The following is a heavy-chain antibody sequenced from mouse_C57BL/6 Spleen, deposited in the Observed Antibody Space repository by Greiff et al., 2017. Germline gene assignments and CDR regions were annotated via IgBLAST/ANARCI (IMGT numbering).Heavy chain of an antibody. J-gene: IGHJ4*01. Sequence: EVKLVESGGGLVKPGGSLKLSCAASGFTFSDYGMHWVRQAPEKGLEWVAYISSGSSTIYYADTVKGRFTISRDNAKNTLFLQMTSLRSEDTAMYYCARPGYSNPYYYAMDYWGQGTSVTVS. CDR2: ISSGSSTI. CDR3: ARPGYSNPYYYAMDY. CDR1: GFTFSDYG. D-gene: IGHD2-5*01. V-gene: IGHV5-17*01.